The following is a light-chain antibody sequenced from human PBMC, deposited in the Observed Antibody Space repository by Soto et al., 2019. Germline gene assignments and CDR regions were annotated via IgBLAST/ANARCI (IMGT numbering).Light chain of an antibody. Sequence: QSALTQPPAASGSPGQSVTISCTGTSSDFGGYNSVSWYQQHPGKAPTLMIYEVSKRPSGVPDRFSGSKSGNTASLTVSGLQAEDEADYYCLSYAGTNNVVFGGGTQLTVL. CDR1: SSDFGGYNS. CDR3: LSYAGTNNVV. J-gene: IGLJ3*02. CDR2: EVS. V-gene: IGLV2-8*01.